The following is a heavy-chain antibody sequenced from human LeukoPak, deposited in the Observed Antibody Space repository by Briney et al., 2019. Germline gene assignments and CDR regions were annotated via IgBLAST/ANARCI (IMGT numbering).Heavy chain of an antibody. D-gene: IGHD1-7*01. CDR3: AKHGDNWNYAWMDV. CDR2: ISGSGGYT. CDR1: GFTFSSYA. V-gene: IGHV3-23*01. Sequence: QAGGSLRPSCAASGFTFSSYAMSWDRQAPGKGLERVSTISGSGGYTYYSDSVKGRFIISRDNSKNTLFLQMNSLRAEDTAVYYCAKHGDNWNYAWMDVWGKGTTVTVSS. J-gene: IGHJ6*04.